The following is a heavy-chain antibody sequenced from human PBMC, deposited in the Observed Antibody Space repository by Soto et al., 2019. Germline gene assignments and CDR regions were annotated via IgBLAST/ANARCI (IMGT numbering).Heavy chain of an antibody. V-gene: IGHV4-39*01. CDR2: LYSIGST. Sequence: QLQLQESGPGLVKPSQTLSLTCTVSGGSISSSSYWGWIRQPPGKGLEWIGSLYSIGSTYYNPSLKSRVTISVDTSKNQFSLKLSSVLAADTAVYYRRRSSRYSTDVWGQGTTVTVSS. D-gene: IGHD6-13*01. CDR3: RRSSRYSTDV. CDR1: GGSISSSSY. J-gene: IGHJ6*02.